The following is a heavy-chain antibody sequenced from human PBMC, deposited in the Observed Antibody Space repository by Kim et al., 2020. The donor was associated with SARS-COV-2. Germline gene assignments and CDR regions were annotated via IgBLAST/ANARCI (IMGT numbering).Heavy chain of an antibody. CDR2: VSGSGSNT. J-gene: IGHJ2*01. Sequence: GGSLRLSCAASGFPFSNFAMSWVRQAPGKGLEWVSSVSGSGSNTYYAGSVRDRFTISRDNSKNTLYLQMNTLRAEDTAIYFCAKDRGNWGNNWYFDLLGRGTLVTVSS. CDR1: GFPFSNFA. CDR3: AKDRGNWGNNWYFDL. D-gene: IGHD3-10*01. V-gene: IGHV3-23*01.